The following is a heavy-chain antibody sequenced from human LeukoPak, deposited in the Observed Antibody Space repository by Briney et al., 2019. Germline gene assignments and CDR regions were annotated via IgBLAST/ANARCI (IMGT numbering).Heavy chain of an antibody. J-gene: IGHJ3*02. CDR3: ARDDSDGWSHDI. CDR1: GFTFNSYE. D-gene: IGHD6-19*01. CDR2: ISRSGDTI. Sequence: GGSLRLSCAASGFTFNSYEMNWVRQAPGKGLEWVSYISRSGDTITYADSVKGRFTVSRDTAKNLLYLQMNSLTVDDSAVYYCARDDSDGWSHDIWGQGTRVTVSS. V-gene: IGHV3-48*03.